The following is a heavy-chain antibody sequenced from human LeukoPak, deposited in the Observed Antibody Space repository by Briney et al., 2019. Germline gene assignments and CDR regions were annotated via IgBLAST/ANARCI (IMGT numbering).Heavy chain of an antibody. CDR2: ISYDGSNK. J-gene: IGHJ4*02. D-gene: IGHD3-22*01. CDR1: AFIFSGHW. CDR3: ARDLGDYYDSSGYHVY. V-gene: IGHV3-30-3*01. Sequence: GGSLRLSCEGSAFIFSGHWMNWVRQAPGKGLEWVAVISYDGSNKYYADSVKGRFTISRDNSKNTLYLQMNGLRAEDTAVYYCARDLGDYYDSSGYHVYWGQGTLVTVSS.